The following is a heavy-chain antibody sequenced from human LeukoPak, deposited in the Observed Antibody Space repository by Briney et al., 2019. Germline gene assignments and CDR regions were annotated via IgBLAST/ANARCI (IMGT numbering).Heavy chain of an antibody. D-gene: IGHD4-11*01. J-gene: IGHJ5*02. CDR2: IIPIFGTA. CDR3: AREGLQDNWFDP. Sequence: ASVKVSCKASGGTFSSYAISWVRQAPGQGLEWMGRIIPIFGTANYAQKFQGRVTITTDESTSTAYMELSSLRSEDTAVYYCAREGLQDNWFDPWGQGTLVTVSS. V-gene: IGHV1-69*05. CDR1: GGTFSSYA.